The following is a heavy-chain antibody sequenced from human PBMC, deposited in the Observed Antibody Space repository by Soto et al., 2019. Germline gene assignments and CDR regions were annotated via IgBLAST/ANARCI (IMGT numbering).Heavy chain of an antibody. D-gene: IGHD2-2*01. CDR3: ARVVPGAEAWFGP. V-gene: IGHV1-18*01. Sequence: GASVKVSCKTSGYTFSKYGITGVRQAPGQPLEWLGWISLYSDGTNYAQKFQGRVSMTTDSSTTTAYMELRSLRSDDTAVYYCARVVPGAEAWFGPWGQGTLVTVSS. CDR1: GYTFSKYG. CDR2: ISLYSDGT. J-gene: IGHJ5*02.